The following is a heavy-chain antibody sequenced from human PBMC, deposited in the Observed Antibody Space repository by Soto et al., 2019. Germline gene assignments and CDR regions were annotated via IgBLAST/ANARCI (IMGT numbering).Heavy chain of an antibody. J-gene: IGHJ5*02. Sequence: SVKVSCKASGGTFSSYAISWVRQAPGQGLEWMGGIIPIFGTANYAQKFQGRVTITADESTSTAYMELSSLRSEDTAVYYCARALRRDGYTPGWFDPWGQGTLVTAPQ. D-gene: IGHD5-12*01. CDR1: GGTFSSYA. V-gene: IGHV1-69*13. CDR3: ARALRRDGYTPGWFDP. CDR2: IIPIFGTA.